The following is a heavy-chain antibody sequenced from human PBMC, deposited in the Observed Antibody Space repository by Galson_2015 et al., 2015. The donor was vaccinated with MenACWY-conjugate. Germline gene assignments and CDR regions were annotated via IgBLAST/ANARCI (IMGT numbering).Heavy chain of an antibody. V-gene: IGHV4-61*01. CDR3: ASVPNVGATPQNPPDY. CDR1: GGSVSSGSYY. J-gene: IGHJ4*02. D-gene: IGHD1-26*01. CDR2: IYYSGST. Sequence: LSLTCTVSGGSVSSGSYYWSWIRQPPGKGLEWIGYIYYSGSTNYNPSLKSRVTISVDTSKNQFSLKLSSVTAADTAVYYCASVPNVGATPQNPPDYWGQGTLVTVSS.